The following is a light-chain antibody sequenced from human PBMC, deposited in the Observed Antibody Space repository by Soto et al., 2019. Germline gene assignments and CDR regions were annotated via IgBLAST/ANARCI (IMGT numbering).Light chain of an antibody. CDR1: QDISNY. Sequence: DIQMTQSPSSLSASVGDRVTITCQASQDISNYLNWYQQKPGKAPKLLIYDASNLETGVPSRLSGSGSGTDFTFTISSLQPEDIATSYCQQYDNLPRITFGQGTRLEIK. CDR3: QQYDNLPRIT. CDR2: DAS. J-gene: IGKJ5*01. V-gene: IGKV1-33*01.